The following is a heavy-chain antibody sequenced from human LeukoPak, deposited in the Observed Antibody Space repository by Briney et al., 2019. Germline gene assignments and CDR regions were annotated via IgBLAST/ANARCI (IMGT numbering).Heavy chain of an antibody. CDR3: AKDSSSYDWGYMDV. J-gene: IGHJ6*03. CDR2: IWFDGSKK. V-gene: IGHV3-33*06. D-gene: IGHD3-22*01. Sequence: PGRSLRLSCEASGFIFTSYGMDWVRQAPGKGLEWVAVIWFDGSKKYYADSVKGRFTISRDNSKNTLYLEMNSLRAEDTAVYYCAKDSSSYDWGYMDVWGKGTTVTISS. CDR1: GFIFTSYG.